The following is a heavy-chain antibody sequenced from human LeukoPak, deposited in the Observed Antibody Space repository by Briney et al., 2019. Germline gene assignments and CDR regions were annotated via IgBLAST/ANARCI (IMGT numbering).Heavy chain of an antibody. CDR2: INHSGST. Sequence: PSETLSLTCTVSGGSISSSSYYWGWIRQPPGKGLEWIGEINHSGSTNYNPSLKSRVTISVDTSKNQFSLKLSSVTAADTAVYYCARGRIAAAGTGDAFDIWGQGTMVTVSS. V-gene: IGHV4-39*07. CDR3: ARGRIAAAGTGDAFDI. J-gene: IGHJ3*02. CDR1: GGSISSSSYY. D-gene: IGHD6-13*01.